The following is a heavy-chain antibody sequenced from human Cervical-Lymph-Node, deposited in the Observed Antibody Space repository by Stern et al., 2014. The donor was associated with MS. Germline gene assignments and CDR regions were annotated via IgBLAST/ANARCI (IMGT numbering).Heavy chain of an antibody. CDR1: GVIFSGYA. D-gene: IGHD4-17*01. V-gene: IGHV3-30-3*01. J-gene: IGHJ3*02. Sequence: DQLVESGGGVVQPGRSLRLSCAASGVIFSGYAMHWVRQAPGKGLEWVAVISYDGSKKYYADSVKGRFTISRDNSKNTLYLQMNSLRAEDTALYYCAREDYGAYSRRLQGFDIWGQGTMVTVSS. CDR3: AREDYGAYSRRLQGFDI. CDR2: ISYDGSKK.